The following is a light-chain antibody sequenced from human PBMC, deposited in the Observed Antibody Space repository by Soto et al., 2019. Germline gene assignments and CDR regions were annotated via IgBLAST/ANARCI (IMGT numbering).Light chain of an antibody. V-gene: IGLV2-14*01. CDR1: SIDVGGYNY. CDR2: EVS. Sequence: QSVLTQPASVSGSPGQSITISCTGTSIDVGGYNYVSWYQQHPGKAPQLMIYEVSNRPSGVSNRFSGSKSGNTASLTISGLQAEDEADYYCSSYTSSSTFVFGTGTKLTVL. CDR3: SSYTSSSTFV. J-gene: IGLJ1*01.